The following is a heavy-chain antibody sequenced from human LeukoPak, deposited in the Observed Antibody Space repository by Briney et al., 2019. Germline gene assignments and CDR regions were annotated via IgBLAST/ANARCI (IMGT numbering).Heavy chain of an antibody. V-gene: IGHV3-66*01. J-gene: IGHJ4*02. CDR3: ARDMTTETTGDY. D-gene: IGHD4-17*01. CDR1: GFTVGSNY. CDR2: IYSGGNT. Sequence: GRSLRLSCAASGFTVGSNYLTWVRQAPGKGLEWVSVIYSGGNTYYADSVKGRFTISRDNSKNTLYLQMNSLRAEDTAVYYCARDMTTETTGDYWGQGTLVTVSA.